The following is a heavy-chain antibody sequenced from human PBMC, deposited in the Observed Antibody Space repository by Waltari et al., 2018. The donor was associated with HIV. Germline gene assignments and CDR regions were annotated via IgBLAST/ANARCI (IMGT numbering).Heavy chain of an antibody. V-gene: IGHV3-74*01. J-gene: IGHJ4*02. CDR3: ATSVESYDFWSGAYYFDY. CDR2: INTDGSST. CDR1: GLTFSSYW. D-gene: IGHD3-3*01. Sequence: EVQVVESGGGLVQPGGTLRLSCAASGLTFSSYWMHWFRQVPGKGLEWVSRINTDGSSTSYADSVEGRCTISRDNAKNTLFLQLYSLRAEDTAVYYCATSVESYDFWSGAYYFDYWGQGTLVTVSS.